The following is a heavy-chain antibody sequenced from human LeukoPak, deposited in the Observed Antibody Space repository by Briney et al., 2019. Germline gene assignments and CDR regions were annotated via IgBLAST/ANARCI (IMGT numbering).Heavy chain of an antibody. CDR2: ISRGCSTI. CDR3: TRRDSYFDY. V-gene: IGHV3-48*03. CDR1: RMSLRSDE. J-gene: IGHJ4*02. Sequence: GGSLRLSRAASRMSLRSDEIHWVRPAPGRGVAGVSYISRGCSTIYYADSVKGRFTHSRDNDKNSLYLHITSLRAEDTAVYYCTRRDSYFDYWGQGTLVTVSS.